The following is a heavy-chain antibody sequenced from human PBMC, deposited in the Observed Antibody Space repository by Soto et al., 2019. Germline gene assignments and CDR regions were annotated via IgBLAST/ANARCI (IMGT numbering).Heavy chain of an antibody. V-gene: IGHV3-23*01. CDR1: GFTFSSDA. CDR2: ISGSGGST. CDR3: AKDQDYGDFDY. D-gene: IGHD4-17*01. J-gene: IGHJ4*02. Sequence: GASLRLSCGASGFTFSSDAMGWVRQAPGKGLEWVSAISGSGGSTYYADSVKGRFTISRDNSKNTLYLQMNSLRAEDTAVYYCAKDQDYGDFDYWGQGTLVTVSS.